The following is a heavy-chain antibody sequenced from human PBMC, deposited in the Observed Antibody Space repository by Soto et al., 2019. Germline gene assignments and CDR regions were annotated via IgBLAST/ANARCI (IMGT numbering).Heavy chain of an antibody. J-gene: IGHJ4*02. Sequence: QVQLVQSGAEVKKPGSSVKVSCKASGGTFSSYAISWVRQAPGQGLEWMGGIIPIFGTANYAQKFQGRVTSTEDKSTSTAYMELSSLRAEDTAVYYCAGGKEYSSSQNHDYWGQGTLVTVSS. V-gene: IGHV1-69*06. CDR3: AGGKEYSSSQNHDY. D-gene: IGHD6-6*01. CDR1: GGTFSSYA. CDR2: IIPIFGTA.